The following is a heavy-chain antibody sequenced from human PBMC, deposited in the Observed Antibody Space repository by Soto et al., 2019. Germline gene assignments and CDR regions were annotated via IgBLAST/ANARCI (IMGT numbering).Heavy chain of an antibody. V-gene: IGHV1-18*01. D-gene: IGHD3-10*01. CDR3: ARTPYYYGSGSYSPDGY. Sequence: QVQLVQSGAEVKKPGASVKVSCKASGYTFTSYGISWVRQAPGQGLEWMGWISAYNGNTNYAQKLQGRVTMTTDTSTSTAYMELRSLRADDTAVYYCARTPYYYGSGSYSPDGYWGQGTLVTVSS. J-gene: IGHJ4*02. CDR2: ISAYNGNT. CDR1: GYTFTSYG.